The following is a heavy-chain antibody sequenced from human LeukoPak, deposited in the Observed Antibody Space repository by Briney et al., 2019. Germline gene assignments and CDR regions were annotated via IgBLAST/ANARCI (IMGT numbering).Heavy chain of an antibody. CDR3: ARTIAVAGPDFDY. J-gene: IGHJ4*02. V-gene: IGHV4-61*01. D-gene: IGHD6-19*01. CDR2: IYYSGST. Sequence: PSETLSLTCTVSGGSISSSSYYWSWIRQPPGKGLEWIGYIYYSGSTNYNPSLKSRVTISVDTSKNQFSLKLSSVTAADTAVYYCARTIAVAGPDFDYGGQGTLVTVSS. CDR1: GGSISSSSYY.